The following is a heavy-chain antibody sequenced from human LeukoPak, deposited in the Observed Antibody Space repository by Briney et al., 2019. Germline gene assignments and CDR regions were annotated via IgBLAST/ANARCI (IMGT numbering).Heavy chain of an antibody. CDR2: INHSGST. J-gene: IGHJ4*02. D-gene: IGHD6-25*01. V-gene: IGHV4-34*01. CDR3: ARGQLRLSN. CDR1: Y. Sequence: YWTWIRQPPGKGLEWIGEINHSGSTDYNPSLKSRVTISVDTSKNQFSLKLNSVTAADTAVYYCARGQLRLSNWGQGSLVIVSS.